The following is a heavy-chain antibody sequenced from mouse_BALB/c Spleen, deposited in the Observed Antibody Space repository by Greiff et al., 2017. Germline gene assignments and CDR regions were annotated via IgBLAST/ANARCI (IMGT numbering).Heavy chain of an antibody. CDR2: ISSGSSTI. J-gene: IGHJ3*01. D-gene: IGHD2-10*01. Sequence: EVKLQESGGGLVQPGGSRKLSCAASGFTFSSFGMHWVRQAPEKGLEWVAYISSGSSTIYYADTVKGRFTISRDNPKNTLFLQMTSLRSEDTAMYYCARSYYGNYGFAYWGQGTLVTVSA. CDR3: ARSYYGNYGFAY. CDR1: GFTFSSFG. V-gene: IGHV5-17*02.